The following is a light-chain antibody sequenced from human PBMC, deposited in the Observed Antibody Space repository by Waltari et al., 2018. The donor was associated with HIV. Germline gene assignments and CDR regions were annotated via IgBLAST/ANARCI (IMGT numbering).Light chain of an antibody. CDR1: SPNIGAGYD. Sequence: SVLTQPPSVSGAPGQRVTISCTGSSPNIGAGYDVHWYQQLPGTAPNLLIYGTANRSAGVADRYSGSSFRNSSSLAITGLQAEDAADYCGQAYASGQGCFWVFGGGTTLTVL. CDR3: QAYASGQGCFWV. CDR2: GTA. V-gene: IGLV1-40*01. J-gene: IGLJ3*02.